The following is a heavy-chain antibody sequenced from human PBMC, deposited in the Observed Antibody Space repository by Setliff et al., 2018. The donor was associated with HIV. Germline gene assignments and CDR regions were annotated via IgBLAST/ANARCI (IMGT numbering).Heavy chain of an antibody. V-gene: IGHV1-2*02. CDR2: INPNNGDT. Sequence: ASVKVSCKTSGYTFTGYYVHWVRQAPGQGLEWMGWINPNNGDTNYAQKFQGRVTMTRDTSISTAYMELSRLRSDDTAVYYCARTLPQYTNLFDYWGQGTLVTAPQ. CDR1: GYTFTGYY. J-gene: IGHJ4*02. CDR3: ARTLPQYTNLFDY. D-gene: IGHD5-18*01.